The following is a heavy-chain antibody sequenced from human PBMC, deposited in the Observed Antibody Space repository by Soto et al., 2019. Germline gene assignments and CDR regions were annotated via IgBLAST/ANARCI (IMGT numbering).Heavy chain of an antibody. CDR1: GGSISSGTYH. CDR3: ARTLTMTTGGWFDS. D-gene: IGHD3-10*01. V-gene: IGHV4-31*03. CDR2: IFYSGRT. J-gene: IGHJ5*01. Sequence: QVQLQESGPRLVKPSQALSLTCSVSGGSISSGTYHWSWIRHQPGKGLEWIGYIFYSGRTYYNPSLKSRVTILVDTSNNQFSLKRSSLTAADTAVYFCARTLTMTTGGWFDSWGQGTLVTVSS.